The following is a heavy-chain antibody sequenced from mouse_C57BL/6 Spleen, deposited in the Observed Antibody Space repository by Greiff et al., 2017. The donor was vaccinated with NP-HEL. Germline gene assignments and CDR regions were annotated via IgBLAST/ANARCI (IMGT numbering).Heavy chain of an antibody. V-gene: IGHV1-59*01. CDR2: IDPCDGYT. CDR3: AKRQDYYAMDY. CDR1: GYTFTSYW. J-gene: IGHJ4*01. Sequence: QVQLQQSGAELVRPGTSVKLSCKASGYTFTSYWMHWVKQRPGQGLEWIGVIDPCDGYTNYNQKFKGKATLTADTSSSTAYMQLSSLTSEDSAVYYGAKRQDYYAMDYWGQGTSVTVAS. D-gene: IGHD6-1*01.